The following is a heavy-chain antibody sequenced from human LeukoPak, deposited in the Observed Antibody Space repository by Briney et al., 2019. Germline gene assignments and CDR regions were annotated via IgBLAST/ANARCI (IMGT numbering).Heavy chain of an antibody. CDR2: TFYRSKWYN. J-gene: IGHJ4*02. D-gene: IGHD6-13*01. Sequence: SQTLSLTCAISGDSVSSNSGVWTWIRQSPSRGFEWLGRTFYRSKWYNHYAVSVKSRITINPDTSKNQFSLQLNSVTPEDTAVYYCAREAAAGWVDYWGQGTLVAVSS. V-gene: IGHV6-1*01. CDR3: AREAAAGWVDY. CDR1: GDSVSSNSGV.